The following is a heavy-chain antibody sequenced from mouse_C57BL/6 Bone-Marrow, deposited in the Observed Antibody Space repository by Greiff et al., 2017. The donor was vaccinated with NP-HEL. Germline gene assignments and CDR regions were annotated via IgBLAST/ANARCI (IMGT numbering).Heavy chain of an antibody. D-gene: IGHD2-3*01. CDR1: GYTFTSYW. Sequence: VQLQQPGAELVKPGASVKLSCKASGYTFTSYWMQWVKQRPGQGLEWIGEIDPSDSYTNYNQKFKGKATLTVDKSSSTAYMQLSSLTSEDSAVYYCARDGYYIYWYFDVWGTGTTVTVSS. CDR2: IDPSDSYT. V-gene: IGHV1-50*01. J-gene: IGHJ1*03. CDR3: ARDGYYIYWYFDV.